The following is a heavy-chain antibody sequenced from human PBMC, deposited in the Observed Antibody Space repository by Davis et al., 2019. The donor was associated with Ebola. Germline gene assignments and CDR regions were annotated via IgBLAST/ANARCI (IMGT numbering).Heavy chain of an antibody. Sequence: GGSLRLSCAASGFTFSDYYMSWIRQAPGKGLEWVSYISSSGSTIYYADSVKGRFTISRDNAKNSLYLQMNSLRAEDTAVYYCARDSGIAAAVYYYGMDVWGQGTTVTVSS. V-gene: IGHV3-11*01. CDR3: ARDSGIAAAVYYYGMDV. D-gene: IGHD6-13*01. J-gene: IGHJ6*02. CDR1: GFTFSDYY. CDR2: ISSSGSTI.